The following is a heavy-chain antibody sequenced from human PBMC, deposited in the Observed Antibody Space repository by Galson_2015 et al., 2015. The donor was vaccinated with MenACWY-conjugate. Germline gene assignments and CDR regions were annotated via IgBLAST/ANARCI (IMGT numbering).Heavy chain of an antibody. J-gene: IGHJ6*02. D-gene: IGHD3-10*01. V-gene: IGHV1-69*13. CDR1: GGTFSRYA. CDR2: IIPIFGTA. CDR3: ARDITMVRGVRYYYYGMDV. Sequence: SVKVSCKASGGTFSRYAISWVRQAPGHGLERMGGIIPIFGTANYAQKFQGRVTITADDFTSTAYMELTSLRSEDTAVYYCARDITMVRGVRYYYYGMDVWGQGTTVTVSS.